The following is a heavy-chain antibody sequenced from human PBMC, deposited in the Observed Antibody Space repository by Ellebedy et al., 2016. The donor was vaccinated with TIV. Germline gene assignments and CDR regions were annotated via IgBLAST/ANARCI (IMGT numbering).Heavy chain of an antibody. D-gene: IGHD2-8*01. V-gene: IGHV3-23*01. CDR2: ISGSGGST. Sequence: GGSLRLSCAASGFTFSSYAMSWVRQAPGKGLEWVSAISGSGGSTYYADSVKGRFTISRDNSKNTLYLQMNSLRAEDTAVYYCAKIGYCTNGVCNEIDYWGQGTLVTVSS. CDR1: GFTFSSYA. CDR3: AKIGYCTNGVCNEIDY. J-gene: IGHJ4*02.